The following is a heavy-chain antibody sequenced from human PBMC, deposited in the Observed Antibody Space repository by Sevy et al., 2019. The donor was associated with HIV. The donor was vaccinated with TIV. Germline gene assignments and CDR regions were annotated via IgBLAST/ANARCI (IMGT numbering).Heavy chain of an antibody. J-gene: IGHJ4*02. CDR1: GGSISSYY. CDR3: ARDHMVRGVPYPVYFDY. CDR2: IYTSGST. D-gene: IGHD3-10*01. V-gene: IGHV4-4*07. Sequence: SETLSLTCTVSGGSISSYYWSWIRQPAGKGLEWIGRIYTSGSTNYNPSLKSRVTMSVDTSKNQFSLKLSSVTAADTGVYYCARDHMVRGVPYPVYFDYWGQGTLVTVSS.